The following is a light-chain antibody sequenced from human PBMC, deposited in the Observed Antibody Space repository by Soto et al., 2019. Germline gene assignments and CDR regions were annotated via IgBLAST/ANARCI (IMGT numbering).Light chain of an antibody. J-gene: IGKJ1*01. CDR1: QGIRDD. CDR2: DAS. V-gene: IGKV1-17*01. Sequence: DIQMTQSPSSLSASVGDRVTITCRASQGIRDDLGWYQQKPGKAPKLLIYDASSLESGVPSRFSGSGSGTDFTLTISCLQSEDFATYYCQQYYSFPRTFGQGTKVDIK. CDR3: QQYYSFPRT.